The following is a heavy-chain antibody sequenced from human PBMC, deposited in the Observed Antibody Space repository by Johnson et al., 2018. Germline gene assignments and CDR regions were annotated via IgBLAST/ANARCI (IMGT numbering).Heavy chain of an antibody. D-gene: IGHD3-3*01. CDR2: ISYDGSNK. J-gene: IGHJ6*03. V-gene: IGHV3-30*18. CDR1: GFTFSSYG. Sequence: QVQLVESGGGVVQPGRSLRLSCAASGFTFSSYGMHWVRQAPGKGLEWVAVISYDGSNKYYADSVKGRFTISRDNSKNTLYLQMNSLRAEDTAVYYCAKDLTSKYYDFWSGYYPYYYYMDVWGKGTTVTVSS. CDR3: AKDLTSKYYDFWSGYYPYYYYMDV.